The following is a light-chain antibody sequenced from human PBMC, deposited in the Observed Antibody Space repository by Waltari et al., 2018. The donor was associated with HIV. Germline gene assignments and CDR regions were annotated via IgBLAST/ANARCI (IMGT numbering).Light chain of an antibody. J-gene: IGLJ2*01. CDR3: CSYAGSSSSVV. V-gene: IGLV2-23*02. Sequence: QSALTQPASVSGSPGQSITITCTGTTSDVGRYNLVSWYQQHPGKAPKLIIYEVSQRPSVVSDRFSGSKSGNTASLTISGLQAADEADYHCCSYAGSSSSVVFGGGTKVTVL. CDR1: TSDVGRYNL. CDR2: EVS.